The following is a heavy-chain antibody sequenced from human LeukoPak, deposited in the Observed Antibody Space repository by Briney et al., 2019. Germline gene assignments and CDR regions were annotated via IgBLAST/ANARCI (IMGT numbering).Heavy chain of an antibody. V-gene: IGHV1-18*01. CDR3: ARDGYYDSSGYYLRKIDY. CDR1: GYTFTSYG. D-gene: IGHD3-22*01. Sequence: ASVKVSCKASGYTFTSYGISWVRQAPGQGLEWMGWISAYNGNTNYAQKLQSRVTMTTDTSTSTAYMELRSLRSDDTAVYYCARDGYYDSSGYYLRKIDYWGQGTLVTVSS. CDR2: ISAYNGNT. J-gene: IGHJ4*02.